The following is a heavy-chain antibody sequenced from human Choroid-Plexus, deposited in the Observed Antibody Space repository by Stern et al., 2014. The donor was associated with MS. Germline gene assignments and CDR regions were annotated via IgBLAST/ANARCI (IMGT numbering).Heavy chain of an antibody. CDR2: VSYDGSNK. CDR3: AKDRQSLTYFFDH. CDR1: GFTFGSYA. J-gene: IGHJ5*02. V-gene: IGHV3-30*18. D-gene: IGHD2-8*01. Sequence: VQLVESGGGVVQPGRPLRLSCVASGFTFGSYAIHWVRQAPGQGLGWVAGVSYDGSNKDYADSVKGRFTISRDNSQNTLYMQMSSLRPEDTAVYYCAKDRQSLTYFFDHWGQGTLVTVSS.